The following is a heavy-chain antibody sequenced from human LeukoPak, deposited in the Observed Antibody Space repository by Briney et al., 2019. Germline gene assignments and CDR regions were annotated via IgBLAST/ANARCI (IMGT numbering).Heavy chain of an antibody. D-gene: IGHD2-2*01. Sequence: SETLSLTCTVSGGSISSGSYYWSWIRQPARKGLEWIGRIYTSGSTNYNPSPKSRVTISVDTSKNQFSLKLSSVTAADTAVYYCARARYCSSTSCIFDYWGQGTLVTVSS. CDR1: GGSISSGSYY. CDR3: ARARYCSSTSCIFDY. CDR2: IYTSGST. J-gene: IGHJ4*02. V-gene: IGHV4-61*02.